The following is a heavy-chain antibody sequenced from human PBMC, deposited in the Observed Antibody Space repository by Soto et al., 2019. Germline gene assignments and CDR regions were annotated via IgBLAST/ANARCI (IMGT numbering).Heavy chain of an antibody. CDR2: IYYSGST. CDR1: GGSISSSSYY. D-gene: IGHD3-10*01. V-gene: IGHV4-39*01. Sequence: ASETLSLTCTVAGGSISSSSYYWGWIRQPPGKGLEWIGSIYYSGSTYYNPSLKSRVTISVDTSKNQFSLKLSSVTAADTAVYYCARLRIVLLCDVWGKGTTVTVSS. CDR3: ARLRIVLLCDV. J-gene: IGHJ6*04.